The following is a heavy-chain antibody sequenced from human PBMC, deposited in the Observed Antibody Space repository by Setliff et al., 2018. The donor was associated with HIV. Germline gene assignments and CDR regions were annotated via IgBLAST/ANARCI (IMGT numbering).Heavy chain of an antibody. V-gene: IGHV4-38-2*01. CDR2: IYHSGST. CDR3: ARLDVDIAMAPDY. D-gene: IGHD5-18*01. Sequence: SETLSLTCAVSGYSISSGYYWGWIRQPPGKGLEWMGSIYHSGSTYYTPFLNSRVTISVDTSKNQFSLKLSSVTAADTAVYYCARLDVDIAMAPDYWGQGMLVTVSS. CDR1: GYSISSGYY. J-gene: IGHJ4*02.